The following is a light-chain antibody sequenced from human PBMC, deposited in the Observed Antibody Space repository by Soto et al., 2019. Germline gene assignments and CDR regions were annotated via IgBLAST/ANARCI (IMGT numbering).Light chain of an antibody. CDR3: QQHLDLSPT. J-gene: IGKJ5*01. CDR2: DAS. CDR1: QDIRNL. Sequence: DIQMTQSPSSLSASVGDRVTITCQASQDIRNLLNWYQQKPGKAPKLLISDASSLEAGVPQRFSGSGFGTDFTLAISSLQAEDFATYFCQQHLDLSPTFGPGTRLEIK. V-gene: IGKV1-33*01.